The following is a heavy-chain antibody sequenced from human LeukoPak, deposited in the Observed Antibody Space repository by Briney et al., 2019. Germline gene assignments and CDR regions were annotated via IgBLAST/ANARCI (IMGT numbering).Heavy chain of an antibody. CDR3: ARGAYYYGSGSPNYFDY. Sequence: GGSLRLSCAASGFTFSSYSMNWVRQAPGKGLEWVSSISSSSSYIYYADSVKGRFTISRDNAKNSLYLQMNSLRAEDTVVYYCARGAYYYGSGSPNYFDYWGQGTLVTVSS. V-gene: IGHV3-21*01. CDR2: ISSSSSYI. D-gene: IGHD3-10*01. CDR1: GFTFSSYS. J-gene: IGHJ4*02.